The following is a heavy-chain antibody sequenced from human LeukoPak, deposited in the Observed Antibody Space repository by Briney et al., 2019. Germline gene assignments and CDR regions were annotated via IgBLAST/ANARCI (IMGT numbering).Heavy chain of an antibody. V-gene: IGHV3-43*02. Sequence: PGGSLRLSCVASGLNFDDSAMHWGRQAPGKGLEWVSLISADGGSTFSADSVKGRFSISRDNSKNSLYLQMYSLRSEDTAMYYCAKESGKFDYWGQGTLVAVSS. J-gene: IGHJ4*02. CDR2: ISADGGST. CDR1: GLNFDDSA. CDR3: AKESGKFDY.